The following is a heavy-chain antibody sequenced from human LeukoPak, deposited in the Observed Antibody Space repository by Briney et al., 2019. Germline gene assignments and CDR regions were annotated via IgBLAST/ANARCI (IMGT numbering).Heavy chain of an antibody. CDR3: VRDVAGSGSL. J-gene: IGHJ4*02. CDR1: GFSFDDYA. V-gene: IGHV3-9*01. CDR2: ISWNSDTI. D-gene: IGHD3-10*01. Sequence: GRSLRLSCAASGFSFDDYAMHWVRQAPGKGQEWVSGISWNSDTIGYADSVKGRFTISRDNAWNTLYLQMNSLRAEDTAVYYCVRDVAGSGSLWGQGTLITVSS.